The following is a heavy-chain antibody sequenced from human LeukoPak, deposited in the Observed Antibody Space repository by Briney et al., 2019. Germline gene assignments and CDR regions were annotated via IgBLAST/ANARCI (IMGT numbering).Heavy chain of an antibody. J-gene: IGHJ6*03. V-gene: IGHV4-59*08. CDR3: ARQEYSYGYYMDV. CDR2: IYYSGSS. Sequence: PSETLSLTCTVSGGSISGDYWSWIRQPPGKGLEWIGYIYYSGSSSYNPSLKSRVTMSVDTSKNQFSLNLSSVTAADTAVYYCARQEYSYGYYMDVWGEGTTVTVSS. D-gene: IGHD5-18*01. CDR1: GGSISGDY.